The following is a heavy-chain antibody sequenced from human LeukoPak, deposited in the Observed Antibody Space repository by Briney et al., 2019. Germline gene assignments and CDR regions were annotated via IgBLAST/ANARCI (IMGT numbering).Heavy chain of an antibody. CDR3: ARGRVVRGVITKRRPDY. CDR1: GYTFTSYD. J-gene: IGHJ4*02. CDR2: MNPNSGNT. V-gene: IGHV1-8*01. Sequence: ASVRVSCKASGYTFTSYDINWVRQATGQGLEWMGWMNPNSGNTGYAQKFQGRVTMTRNTSISTAYMELSSLRSEDTAVYYCARGRVVRGVITKRRPDYWGQGTLVTASS. D-gene: IGHD3-10*01.